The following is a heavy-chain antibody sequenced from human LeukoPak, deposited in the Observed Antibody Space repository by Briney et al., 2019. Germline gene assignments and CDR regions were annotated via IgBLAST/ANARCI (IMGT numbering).Heavy chain of an antibody. V-gene: IGHV7-4-1*02. CDR3: ARAGALDYGDSYPTYYFDY. CDR2: INTNTGNP. CDR1: GYTFTSYV. Sequence: ASVKVSCKASGYTFTSYVMNWVRQAPGQGLEWMGWINTNTGNPTYAQGFTGRFVFSLDTSVSTAYLQISSLKAEDTAVYYCARAGALDYGDSYPTYYFDYWGQGTLVTVSS. J-gene: IGHJ4*02. D-gene: IGHD4-17*01.